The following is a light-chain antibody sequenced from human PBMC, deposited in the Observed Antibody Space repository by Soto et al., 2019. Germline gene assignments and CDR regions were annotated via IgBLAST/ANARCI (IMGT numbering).Light chain of an antibody. CDR2: GAS. CDR1: QSVSSSY. V-gene: IGKV3-20*01. Sequence: EIVLTQSPGPLSLSPGERATLSCRASQSVSSSYLAWYQQKTGQAPRLLIYGASSRATGIPDRFSGSVSGTDFTLTISRLEAEDFAVYYWQQYGSSPMYTFCQGPKLEIK. J-gene: IGKJ2*01. CDR3: QQYGSSPMYT.